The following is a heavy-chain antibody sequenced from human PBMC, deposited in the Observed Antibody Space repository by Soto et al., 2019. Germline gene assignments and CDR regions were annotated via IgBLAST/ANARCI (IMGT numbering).Heavy chain of an antibody. CDR2: IIGSGGST. J-gene: IGHJ4*02. Sequence: EVQLLESGGGLVQPGGSLRLSCAASGFTFSSYAMSWVRQAPGKGLEWVSAIIGSGGSTYYADSVKGSFTISRDNSKNTLYLQMNSMRAEDTAVYYCARPLGAAAGTLAFDYWGQGTLVTVSS. D-gene: IGHD6-13*01. CDR3: ARPLGAAAGTLAFDY. CDR1: GFTFSSYA. V-gene: IGHV3-23*01.